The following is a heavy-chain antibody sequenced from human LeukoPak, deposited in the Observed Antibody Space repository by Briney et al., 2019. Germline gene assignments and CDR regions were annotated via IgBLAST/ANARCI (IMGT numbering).Heavy chain of an antibody. D-gene: IGHD6-13*01. CDR1: GFTFSSYS. CDR3: ARDTGIAAAGDAFDI. Sequence: GGSLRLSCAASGFTFSSYSMNWVRQAPGKGLEWVSYISSSSSTIYYADSVKGRFTISRDNAKNSLYLQMNSLRAEDTAVYYCARDTGIAAAGDAFDIWGQGTMVTVSS. CDR2: ISSSSSTI. J-gene: IGHJ3*02. V-gene: IGHV3-48*04.